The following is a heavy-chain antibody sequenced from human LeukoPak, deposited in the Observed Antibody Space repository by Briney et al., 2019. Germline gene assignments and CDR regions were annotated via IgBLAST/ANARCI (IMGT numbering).Heavy chain of an antibody. D-gene: IGHD3-3*01. J-gene: IGHJ4*02. CDR3: AACMTYYDFWSGHPAGYFDY. Sequence: GGSLRLSCAASGFTFSSYWMHWVRQAPGKGLVWVSRINSDGSSTSYADSVKGRFTISRDNAKNTLYLQMNSLRAEDTAVYYCAACMTYYDFWSGHPAGYFDYWGQGTLVTVSS. CDR2: INSDGSST. CDR1: GFTFSSYW. V-gene: IGHV3-74*01.